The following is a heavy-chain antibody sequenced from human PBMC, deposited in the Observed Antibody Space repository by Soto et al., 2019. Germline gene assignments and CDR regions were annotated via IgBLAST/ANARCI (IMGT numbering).Heavy chain of an antibody. CDR2: VEVENDDR. CDR3: AAVRGSLGSLSFDY. J-gene: IGHJ4*02. CDR1: GITFSDLH. V-gene: IGHV1-69-2*01. Sequence: EVLLQQSGAEAREPGGVVKMSCAVSGITFSDLHMHWVKQAPGKGLEWVGLVEVENDDRQYAEKYRGRLNINTDTSRHTSYMELTSLTSDDTDIYFCAAVRGSLGSLSFDYWGQGTPVTVSA. D-gene: IGHD1-26*01.